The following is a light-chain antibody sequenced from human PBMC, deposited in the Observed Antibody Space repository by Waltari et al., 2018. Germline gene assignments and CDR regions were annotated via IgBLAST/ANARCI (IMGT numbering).Light chain of an antibody. Sequence: DIQMTQSPSSLSASVGDRVTITCRASQSIRTYLNWYQEKPGKAPQLLIYAASRLQSGVPSRFSGSGSGTDFTLTISSLQPEDFATYYCQQTYISPQTFGQGTKVEIK. CDR3: QQTYISPQT. CDR2: AAS. J-gene: IGKJ1*01. CDR1: QSIRTY. V-gene: IGKV1-39*01.